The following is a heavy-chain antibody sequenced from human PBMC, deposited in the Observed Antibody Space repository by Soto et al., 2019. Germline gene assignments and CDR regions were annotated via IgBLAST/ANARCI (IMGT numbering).Heavy chain of an antibody. CDR1: GYTFISYG. Sequence: ASVKVSCKASGYTFISYGISWVRQAPGQGLEWMGWISAYNGDTDYEQKLQGRVTMTTDTSTTTAYMELRSLRSDDTAVYYCATDLCTGYSRTWYGRSSLDYWGQGTLVTVSS. V-gene: IGHV1-18*01. D-gene: IGHD6-13*01. CDR3: ATDLCTGYSRTWYGRSSLDY. J-gene: IGHJ4*02. CDR2: ISAYNGDT.